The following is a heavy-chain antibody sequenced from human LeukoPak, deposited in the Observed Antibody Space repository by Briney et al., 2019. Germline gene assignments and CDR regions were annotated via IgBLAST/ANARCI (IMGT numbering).Heavy chain of an antibody. CDR2: ISSSSSTI. J-gene: IGHJ3*02. Sequence: GGSLRLSCAASGFTFSSYSMNWVRQAPGKGLEWVSYISSSSSTIYYADSVKGRFTISRDNAKNSLYLQMNSLRAEDTAVYYCARGLSIAARPSSAFDIWGQGTMVTVSS. D-gene: IGHD6-6*01. CDR3: ARGLSIAARPSSAFDI. V-gene: IGHV3-48*01. CDR1: GFTFSSYS.